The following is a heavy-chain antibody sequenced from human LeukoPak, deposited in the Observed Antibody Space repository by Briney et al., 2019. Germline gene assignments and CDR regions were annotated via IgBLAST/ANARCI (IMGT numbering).Heavy chain of an antibody. CDR2: INSLSTTI. V-gene: IGHV3-11*01. CDR1: GFTLGEYY. J-gene: IGHJ4*02. Sequence: GGSLRLSCAASGFTLGEYYMSWIRQAPGEAPEWISYINSLSTTIHYADSVKGRLTISRDNAKNSLYLQMSSLRAEDTAVYYCARDRFGLFDYWGQGTLVTVSS. CDR3: ARDRFGLFDY. D-gene: IGHD3-10*01.